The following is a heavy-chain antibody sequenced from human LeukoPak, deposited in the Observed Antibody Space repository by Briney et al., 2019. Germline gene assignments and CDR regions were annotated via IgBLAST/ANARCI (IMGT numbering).Heavy chain of an antibody. CDR3: AKDTSYCTGTSCYPDSFDV. V-gene: IGHV3-23*01. Sequence: RGSLRLSSAAPVYTFSSYAMGWARQAPGKRLEWVSSTSGSGVRTKYGGSVRGRFTVSKDHSKNMLLLQMNNLRAADTALYYCAKDTSYCTGTSCYPDSFDVWGQGTMVTVSS. J-gene: IGHJ3*01. D-gene: IGHD2-2*01. CDR1: VYTFSSYA. CDR2: TSGSGVRT.